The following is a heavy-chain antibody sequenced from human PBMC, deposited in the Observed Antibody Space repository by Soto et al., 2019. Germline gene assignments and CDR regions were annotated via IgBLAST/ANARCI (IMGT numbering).Heavy chain of an antibody. CDR2: IWYDGSNK. CDR3: ARGVGCLYFYYYGMDV. D-gene: IGHD3-9*01. Sequence: QVQLVESGGGVVQPGRSLRLSCAASGFTFSSYGMHWVRQAPGKGLEWVAVIWYDGSNKYYADSVKGRFTISRDNSKNTLYLQMNSLRAEEKAVYYWARGVGCLYFYYYGMDVWGQGTTVTVSS. CDR1: GFTFSSYG. V-gene: IGHV3-33*01. J-gene: IGHJ6*02.